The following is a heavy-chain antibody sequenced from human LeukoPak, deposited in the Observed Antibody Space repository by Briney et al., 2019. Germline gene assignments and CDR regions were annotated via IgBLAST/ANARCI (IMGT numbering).Heavy chain of an antibody. CDR3: ARELTTVGFWSAYTFDY. CDR2: INPNSGGT. Sequence: GASVKVSCKASGYTFTGYYMHWVRQAPGQGLEWMGWINPNSGGTNYAQKFQGRVTMTRDTSISTAYMELSRLRSDDTAVYYCARELTTVGFWSAYTFDYWGQGTLVTVSS. J-gene: IGHJ4*02. V-gene: IGHV1-2*02. CDR1: GYTFTGYY. D-gene: IGHD3-3*01.